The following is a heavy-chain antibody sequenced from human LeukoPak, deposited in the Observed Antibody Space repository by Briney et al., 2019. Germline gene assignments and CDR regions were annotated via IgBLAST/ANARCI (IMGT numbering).Heavy chain of an antibody. CDR3: ARVVPTAPFDY. Sequence: GSLRLSCAASGFTFSSYEMNWVRQAPGEGLEWVSYISSSGSTIYYADSVKGRFTISRDNAKNSLYLQMNSLRAEDTAVCYCARVVPTAPFDYWGQGTLVTVSS. J-gene: IGHJ4*02. D-gene: IGHD2-2*01. V-gene: IGHV3-48*03. CDR1: GFTFSSYE. CDR2: ISSSGSTI.